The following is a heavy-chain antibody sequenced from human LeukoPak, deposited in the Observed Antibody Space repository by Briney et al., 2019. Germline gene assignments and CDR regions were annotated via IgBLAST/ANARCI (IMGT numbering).Heavy chain of an antibody. CDR3: TTPGGVVVVAPTADY. CDR1: GFTFSDAW. CDR2: IKSGGRT. J-gene: IGHJ4*02. D-gene: IGHD2-15*01. V-gene: IGHV3-15*01. Sequence: GGSLRLSCAASGFTFSDAWMNWVRQAPGKGLEWVGRIKSGGRTDYAAPVKGRFTISRDDSKNTLYLQMNSLKTDDTAVYYRTTPGGVVVVAPTADYWGQGTLVTVSS.